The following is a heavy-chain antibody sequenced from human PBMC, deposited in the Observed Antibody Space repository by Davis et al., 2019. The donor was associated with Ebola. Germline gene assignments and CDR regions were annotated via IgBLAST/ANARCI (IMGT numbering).Heavy chain of an antibody. CDR1: GFTVSSNY. CDR2: ISSSGSTI. CDR3: AKGVIGYYYYMDV. D-gene: IGHD2-21*01. J-gene: IGHJ6*03. Sequence: PGGSLRLSCAASGFTVSSNYMSWIRQAPGKGLEWVSYISSSGSTIYYADSVKGRFTISRDNAKNSLYLQMNSLRAEDTAVYYCAKGVIGYYYYMDVWGKGTTVTVSS. V-gene: IGHV3-11*01.